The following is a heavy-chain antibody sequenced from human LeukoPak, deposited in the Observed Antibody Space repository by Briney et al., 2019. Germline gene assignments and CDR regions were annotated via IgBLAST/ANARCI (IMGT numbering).Heavy chain of an antibody. CDR3: ARGGEYYGSGSHYNVGWFDP. Sequence: ASVKVSCKASGYTFTGYYMHWVRQAPGQGLEWMGIINPSGGSTSYAQKFQGRVTMTRDTSTTTVYMELSSLKSEYTAVYYCARGGEYYGSGSHYNVGWFDPWGQGTLVTVSS. V-gene: IGHV1-46*01. CDR1: GYTFTGYY. J-gene: IGHJ5*02. CDR2: INPSGGST. D-gene: IGHD3-10*01.